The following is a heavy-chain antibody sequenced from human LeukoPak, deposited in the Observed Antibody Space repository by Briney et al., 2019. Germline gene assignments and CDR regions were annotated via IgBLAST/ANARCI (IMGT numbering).Heavy chain of an antibody. V-gene: IGHV4-61*02. CDR1: GGSISSGSYY. Sequence: PSETLSLTCTVSGGSISSGSYYWSWIRQPAGKGLEWIGRIYTSGSTNYNPSLKSRVTMSVDTSKNQFSLKLSSVTAADTAVYYCARDQVTIFPHYYYYMDVWGKGTTVTISS. J-gene: IGHJ6*03. CDR3: ARDQVTIFPHYYYYMDV. CDR2: IYTSGST. D-gene: IGHD3-9*01.